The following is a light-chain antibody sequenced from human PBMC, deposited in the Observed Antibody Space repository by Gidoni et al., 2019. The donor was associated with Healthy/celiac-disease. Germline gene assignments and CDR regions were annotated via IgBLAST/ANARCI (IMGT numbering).Light chain of an antibody. CDR2: WAS. CDR3: QQYYSTPPT. CDR1: QSSSYSSNNKNY. J-gene: IGKJ1*01. V-gene: IGKV4-1*01. Sequence: DIVVTPSQAALAASLGERATINCKSSQSSSYSSNNKNYLAWYQQKPGQPPKLLIYWASTRESVVPDRCSGSGSGTDFTLTSSSQQAEDVAVYYCQQYYSTPPTFGQGTKVEIK.